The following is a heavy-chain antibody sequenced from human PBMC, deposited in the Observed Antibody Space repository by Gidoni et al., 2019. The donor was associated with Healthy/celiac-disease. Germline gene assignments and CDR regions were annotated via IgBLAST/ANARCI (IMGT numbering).Heavy chain of an antibody. V-gene: IGHV5-51*01. CDR2: IYHGDSDT. CDR1: GSSFTSYW. Sequence: EVQLVQSGAEVKKPGESLKISCKGSGSSFTSYWIGWVRQMPGNGLEWMGIIYHGDSDTRYSTSFQGQVTIAAEKSISTAYLQWSSLKASDTAMYDCARRVYYDRSGYDYDYWGQGTLVTVSS. CDR3: ARRVYYDRSGYDYDY. D-gene: IGHD3-22*01. J-gene: IGHJ4*02.